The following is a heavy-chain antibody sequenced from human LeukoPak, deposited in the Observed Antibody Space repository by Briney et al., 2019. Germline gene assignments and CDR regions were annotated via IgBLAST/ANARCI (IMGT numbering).Heavy chain of an antibody. V-gene: IGHV4/OR15-8*01. J-gene: IGHJ4*02. CDR1: GGSIDSTNW. D-gene: IGHD3-16*02. Sequence: SETLSLTCDVSGGSIDSTNWWNWVRQPPGKGLEWIGAIYHDGRINYNPSLKSRVTLSVDKSKNQFSLRLNSVTAADTAMYYCARSHDHLWGNYPDYWGQGTLVTVSS. CDR3: ARSHDHLWGNYPDY. CDR2: IYHDGRI.